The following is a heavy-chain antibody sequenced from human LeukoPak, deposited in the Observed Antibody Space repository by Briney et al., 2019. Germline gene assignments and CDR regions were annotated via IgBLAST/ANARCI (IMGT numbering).Heavy chain of an antibody. CDR2: ISGSGGST. V-gene: IGHV3-23*01. D-gene: IGHD5-18*01. CDR3: ARDDTAMVLFDY. Sequence: GGSLRLSCAASGFTFSSYGMSWVRQAAGKGLEWVSAISGSGGSTYYADSVKGRFTISRDNAKNTLYLQMNSLRAEDTAVYYCARDDTAMVLFDYWGQGTLVTVSS. J-gene: IGHJ4*02. CDR1: GFTFSSYG.